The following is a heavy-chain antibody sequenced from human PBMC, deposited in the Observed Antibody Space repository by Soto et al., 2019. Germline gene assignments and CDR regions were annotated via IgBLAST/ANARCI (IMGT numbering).Heavy chain of an antibody. J-gene: IGHJ4*02. CDR1: SFTFSNAR. Sequence: GGSLRLSCAASSFTFSNARMNWVRQAPGKGLEWVGRIKSKTDGGTTDYAAPVKGRFTISRDDSKNTLYLQMNSLKTEDTAVYYCTTVLGRFLEWLLFFDYWGQGTLVTVSS. CDR3: TTVLGRFLEWLLFFDY. CDR2: IKSKTDGGTT. V-gene: IGHV3-15*07. D-gene: IGHD3-3*01.